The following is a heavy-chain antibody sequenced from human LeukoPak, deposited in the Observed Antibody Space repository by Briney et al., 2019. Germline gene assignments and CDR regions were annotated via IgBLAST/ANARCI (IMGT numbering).Heavy chain of an antibody. D-gene: IGHD1-26*01. J-gene: IGHJ4*02. CDR3: ARDRFGSGSY. V-gene: IGHV3-64*01. Sequence: PGGSLRLSCGASGFTFSNYAMHWVRQAPGKGLEYVSGISSYGGATFYANSVKGRFTISRDNAKNTLFLQMNSLRAEDTAVYYCARDRFGSGSYWGQGTLVTVSS. CDR1: GFTFSNYA. CDR2: ISSYGGAT.